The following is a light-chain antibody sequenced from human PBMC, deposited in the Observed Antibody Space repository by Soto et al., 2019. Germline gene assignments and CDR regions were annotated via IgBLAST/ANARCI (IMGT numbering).Light chain of an antibody. J-gene: IGLJ2*01. V-gene: IGLV2-14*01. CDR2: EVS. CDR3: SSYTSSNTLV. Sequence: QSALTQPDSVSGSPGQSITISCTGTTSDVGGYNSVSWYQHHPGKAPKLVIYEVSNRPSGVSNRFSGSKSGNTASLTISGLQAEDEANYDCSSYTSSNTLVFGGGTKLTVL. CDR1: TSDVGGYNS.